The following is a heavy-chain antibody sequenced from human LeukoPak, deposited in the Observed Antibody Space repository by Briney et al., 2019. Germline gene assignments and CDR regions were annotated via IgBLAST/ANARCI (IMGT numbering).Heavy chain of an antibody. D-gene: IGHD3-10*01. J-gene: IGHJ5*02. Sequence: GGSLRLSCAASGFTFSTYAMSWVRQAPGKGLEWVSTISGSGASTYYADSVKGRFTISRDNSKSTLYLQMNSLRAEDTAVYYCAKNQTFYLGSGSYSSWFDPWGQGTLVTVSS. CDR1: GFTFSTYA. V-gene: IGHV3-23*01. CDR3: AKNQTFYLGSGSYSSWFDP. CDR2: ISGSGAST.